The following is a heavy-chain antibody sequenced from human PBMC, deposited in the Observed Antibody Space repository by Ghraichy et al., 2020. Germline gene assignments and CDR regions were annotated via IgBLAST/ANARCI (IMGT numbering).Heavy chain of an antibody. Sequence: GGSLRLSCAASGFTFSSYAMSWVRQAPGKGLEWVSAISGSGGSTYYADSVKGRFTISRDNSKNTLYLQMNSLRAEDTAVYYCAKNLGYDILTGYSGAFDIWGQGTMVTVSS. CDR3: AKNLGYDILTGYSGAFDI. D-gene: IGHD3-9*01. CDR1: GFTFSSYA. V-gene: IGHV3-23*01. J-gene: IGHJ3*02. CDR2: ISGSGGST.